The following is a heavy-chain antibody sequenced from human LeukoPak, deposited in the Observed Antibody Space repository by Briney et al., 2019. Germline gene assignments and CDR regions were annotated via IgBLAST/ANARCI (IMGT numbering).Heavy chain of an antibody. CDR3: ARGDDKILTGYLFDY. CDR1: GYTFTSYY. D-gene: IGHD3-9*01. V-gene: IGHV1-46*01. CDR2: INPSGGST. Sequence: ASVKDSCKASGYTFTSYYMHWVRQAPGQGLEWMGIINPSGGSTSYAQKFQGRVTMTRDTSTSTVYMELSGLRSEDTAVYYCARGDDKILTGYLFDYWGQGTLVTVSS. J-gene: IGHJ4*02.